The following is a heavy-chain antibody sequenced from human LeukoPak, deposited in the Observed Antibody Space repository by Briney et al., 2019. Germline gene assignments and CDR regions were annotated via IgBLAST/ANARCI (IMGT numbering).Heavy chain of an antibody. D-gene: IGHD2-2*01. CDR1: GGIFRSFA. Sequence: ASVKVSCKASGGIFRSFAISWVRQAPGQGLEWMGGIIPMFLTPTYAQRFQGRVTITADESTSTAYMELSSLRSEDTAVYYCARGPPYCSSTRCYSPFHYCGQGILVTVSS. CDR2: IIPMFLTP. J-gene: IGHJ4*02. CDR3: ARGPPYCSSTRCYSPFHY. V-gene: IGHV1-69*13.